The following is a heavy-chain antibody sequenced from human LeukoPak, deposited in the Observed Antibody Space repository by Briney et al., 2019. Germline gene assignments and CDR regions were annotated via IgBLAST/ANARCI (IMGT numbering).Heavy chain of an antibody. Sequence: PSETLSLTCTVSGGSISSGGYYWSWIRQHPGKGLEWIGYIYYSGSTYYNPPLKSRVTISVDTSKNQFSLKLSSVTAADTAVYYCARRTTGEYYFDYWGQGTLVTVSS. D-gene: IGHD1-7*01. CDR1: GGSISSGGYY. J-gene: IGHJ4*02. V-gene: IGHV4-31*03. CDR3: ARRTTGEYYFDY. CDR2: IYYSGST.